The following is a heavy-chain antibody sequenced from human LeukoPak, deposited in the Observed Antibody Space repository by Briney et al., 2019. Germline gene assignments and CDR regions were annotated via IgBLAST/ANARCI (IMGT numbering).Heavy chain of an antibody. CDR1: GFTFSKYG. V-gene: IGHV3-23*01. D-gene: IGHD1-26*01. Sequence: PGASLRLSCAASGFTFSKYGAWVRQAPGKGLEWVSAITSSGATYYADSVKGRFTISGDNSENTLYLQMNSLGAEDTAVYYCANGRSESYHYWGQGTLVTVSS. CDR2: ITSSGAT. CDR3: ANGRSESYHY. J-gene: IGHJ4*02.